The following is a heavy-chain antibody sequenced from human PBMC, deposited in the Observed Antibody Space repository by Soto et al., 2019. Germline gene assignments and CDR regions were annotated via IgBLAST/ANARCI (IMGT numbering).Heavy chain of an antibody. V-gene: IGHV1-3*01. CDR2: INADNTNT. Sequence: QVQLVQSGAEVKKSGASVKVSCKDSGYTFTNYPMHWVRQAPGQRLEWMGWINADNTNTKYSQKFQGRVTLTRDTSASTVYMELSSLRSEDTAMYYCARDSNWADYWGQGTLVTVSS. CDR1: GYTFTNYP. CDR3: ARDSNWADY. D-gene: IGHD6-13*01. J-gene: IGHJ4*02.